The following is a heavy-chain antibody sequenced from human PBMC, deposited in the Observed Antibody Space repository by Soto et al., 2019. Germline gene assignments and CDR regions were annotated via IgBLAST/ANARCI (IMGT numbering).Heavy chain of an antibody. D-gene: IGHD1-26*01. CDR3: ARETKVGAAPYYNYNGMDV. Sequence: QVQLVQSGAEVKKPGASVKVSCKASGYTFINYYMHWVRQAPGQGLEWMGVINPSVGTTTYAQKLQGRVTMTSDTTTSTVYMKLSRLRSEDTAVYYCARETKVGAAPYYNYNGMDVWGQGTTVTVTS. CDR1: GYTFINYY. V-gene: IGHV1-46*01. CDR2: INPSVGTT. J-gene: IGHJ6*02.